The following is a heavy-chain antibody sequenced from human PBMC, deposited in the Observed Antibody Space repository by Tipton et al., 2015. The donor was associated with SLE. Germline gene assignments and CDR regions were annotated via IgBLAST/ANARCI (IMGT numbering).Heavy chain of an antibody. CDR1: GFTFSSYA. CDR2: IKQDGSEK. D-gene: IGHD2-2*02. Sequence: SLRLSCAASGFTFSSYAMSWVRQAPGKGLEWVANIKQDGSEKYYVDSVKGRFTISRDNAKNSLYLQMNSLRAEDTAVYYCARDSPGYCSSTSCYTGFDYWGQGTLVTVSS. J-gene: IGHJ4*02. CDR3: ARDSPGYCSSTSCYTGFDY. V-gene: IGHV3-7*01.